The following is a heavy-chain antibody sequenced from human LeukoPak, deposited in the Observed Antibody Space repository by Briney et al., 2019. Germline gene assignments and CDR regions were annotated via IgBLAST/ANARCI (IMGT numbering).Heavy chain of an antibody. Sequence: NPGGSLRLSCAASGFTFSSYSMNWVRQAPGKGLEWVSSISSSSSYIYYADSVKGRFTISRDNAKNSLYLQMNSLRAEDTAVYYCARDFVPTFDFWSGYYTGYYYGMDVWGQGTTVTVSS. J-gene: IGHJ6*02. D-gene: IGHD3-3*01. CDR2: ISSSSSYI. CDR3: ARDFVPTFDFWSGYYTGYYYGMDV. V-gene: IGHV3-21*01. CDR1: GFTFSSYS.